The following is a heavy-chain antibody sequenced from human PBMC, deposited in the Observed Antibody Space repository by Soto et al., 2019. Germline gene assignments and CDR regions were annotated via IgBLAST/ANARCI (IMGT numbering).Heavy chain of an antibody. V-gene: IGHV5-10-1*01. CDR2: IDPSDSYT. J-gene: IGHJ4*02. D-gene: IGHD3-10*01. CDR3: ARLREIYGSGSYYNS. Sequence: GESLKISCKGSGYSFTSYWISWVRQMPGKGLEWMGRIDPSDSYTNYSPSFQGHVTISADKSISTAYLQWSSLKASDTAMYYCARLREIYGSGSYYNSWGQGTLVTVSS. CDR1: GYSFTSYW.